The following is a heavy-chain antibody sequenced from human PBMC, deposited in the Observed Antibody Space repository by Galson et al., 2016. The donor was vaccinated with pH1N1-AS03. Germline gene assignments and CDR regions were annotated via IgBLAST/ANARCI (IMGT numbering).Heavy chain of an antibody. V-gene: IGHV3-11*01. D-gene: IGHD1-1*01. Sequence: SLRLSCAASGFTFDYFYMSWIRQAPGKGLEWISFISTAGITTHYADSVKGRFTISRDNANNSLYLEMTSLRPEDTAIYYCARNWNYFNLWGQGVLVTVS. J-gene: IGHJ4*02. CDR3: ARNWNYFNL. CDR1: GFTFDYFY. CDR2: ISTAGITT.